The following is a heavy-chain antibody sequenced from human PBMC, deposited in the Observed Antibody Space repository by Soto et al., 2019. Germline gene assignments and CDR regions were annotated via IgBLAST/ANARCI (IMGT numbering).Heavy chain of an antibody. CDR3: VRDTYRRTPGVYYGMDV. D-gene: IGHD3-16*02. CDR1: GFAFSRYW. Sequence: EVQLVESGGGLVQPGGSLRLSCAASGFAFSRYWMHWVRHAPGKGLVWVSRINTDGSATANADSVKGRFTISRDNAKNTLYLQMNSPRAEYTAVYCCVRDTYRRTPGVYYGMDVWGQGTTVTVSS. V-gene: IGHV3-74*01. J-gene: IGHJ6*02. CDR2: INTDGSAT.